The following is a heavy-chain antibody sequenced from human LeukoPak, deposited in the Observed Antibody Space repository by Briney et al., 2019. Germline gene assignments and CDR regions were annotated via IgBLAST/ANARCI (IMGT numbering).Heavy chain of an antibody. CDR1: GYSISSGYY. CDR2: ICHSGST. J-gene: IGHJ4*02. CDR3: ARGEDTWELRRGYYFDY. D-gene: IGHD1-26*01. V-gene: IGHV4-38-2*02. Sequence: SETLSLTCTVSGYSISSGYYWGWIRQPPGKGLEWIGSICHSGSTYYNPSLKSRVTISVDTSKNQFSLKLSSVTAADTAVYYCARGEDTWELRRGYYFDYWGQGTLVTVSS.